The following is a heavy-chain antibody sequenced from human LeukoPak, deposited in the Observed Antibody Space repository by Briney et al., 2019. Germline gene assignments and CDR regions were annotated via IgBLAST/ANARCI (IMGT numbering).Heavy chain of an antibody. CDR2: IYYSGST. Sequence: SETLSLTCTVSGGSISSYYWSWIRQPPGKGLEWIGYIYYSGSTNYNPSLKSRVTISVDTSKNQFSLKLSSVTAADTAVYYCARHPGPQSGPSVFSRYFDWLTLHAFDIWGQGTMVTVSS. V-gene: IGHV4-59*08. CDR3: ARHPGPQSGPSVFSRYFDWLTLHAFDI. D-gene: IGHD3-9*01. J-gene: IGHJ3*02. CDR1: GGSISSYY.